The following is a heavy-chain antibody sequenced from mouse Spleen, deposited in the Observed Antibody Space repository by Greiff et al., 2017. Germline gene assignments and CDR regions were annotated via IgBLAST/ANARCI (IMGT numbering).Heavy chain of an antibody. V-gene: IGHV5-9*01. J-gene: IGHJ1*01. D-gene: IGHD2-14*01. CDR3: ARGGYYRYWYFDV. CDR2: ISSGGGST. Sequence: EVMLVESGGGLVKLGGSLKLSCAASGFTFSSYYMSWVRQTPEKRLEWVATISSGGGSTYYPDSVKGRFTISRDNAKNTLYLQMSSLNSEDTAVYYCARGGYYRYWYFDVWGAGTTVTVSS. CDR1: GFTFSSYY.